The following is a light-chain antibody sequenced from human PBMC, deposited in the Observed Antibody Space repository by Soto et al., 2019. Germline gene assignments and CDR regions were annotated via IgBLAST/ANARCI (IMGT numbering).Light chain of an antibody. V-gene: IGKV1-27*01. CDR2: AAS. CDR3: QKYNSARWT. J-gene: IGKJ1*01. Sequence: DIPMTQSPSSLSASVGDRVIITCRASQGISNYLAWYQQKPGKVPKLLIYAASTLQSGVPSRFSGSGSGTDFTLTISSLQPEDVATYYCQKYNSARWTFGQGTKVEIK. CDR1: QGISNY.